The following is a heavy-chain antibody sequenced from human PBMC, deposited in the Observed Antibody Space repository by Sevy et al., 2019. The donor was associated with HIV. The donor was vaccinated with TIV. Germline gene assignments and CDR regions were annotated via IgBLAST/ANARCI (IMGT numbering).Heavy chain of an antibody. CDR3: ARFYDSSGGWFDP. J-gene: IGHJ5*02. CDR1: GGSISSGGFF. V-gene: IGHV4-31*03. Sequence: SETLSLTCSVSGGSISSGGFFWSWIRQHPGKGLEWIGYIYYGGGTYYNPSLKSRSMISVDTSKNQLSLKVNSVTVADTAVYYCARFYDSSGGWFDPWGQGMLVTVSS. CDR2: IYYGGGT. D-gene: IGHD3-22*01.